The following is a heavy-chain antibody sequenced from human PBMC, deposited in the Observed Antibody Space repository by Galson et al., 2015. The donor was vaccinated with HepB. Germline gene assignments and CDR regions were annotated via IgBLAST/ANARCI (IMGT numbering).Heavy chain of an antibody. CDR1: GFIFGNFW. CDR3: ARDPRGMPPDT. Sequence: SLRLSCATSGFIFGNFWTTWVRQPPGKGLEWVANIKYDGTVQYYVDSVKGRFTISRDNAKNTLYLQMNNLRAEDTAVYYCARDPRGMPPDTRGQGTLVTVSS. D-gene: IGHD2-2*01. CDR2: IKYDGTVQ. V-gene: IGHV3-7*01. J-gene: IGHJ5*02.